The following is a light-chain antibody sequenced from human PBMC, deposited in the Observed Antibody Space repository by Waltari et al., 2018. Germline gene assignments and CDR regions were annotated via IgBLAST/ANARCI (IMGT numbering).Light chain of an antibody. CDR1: QSISSY. Sequence: EIVLTQSPATLNLSPGERDTLSCRASQSISSYFAWYQQKPGQAPRLLIYDASTRATGIPARFSGSGSGTEFTLTISSLEPEDFAVYYCQQRSNWPPAVTFGGGTKVEIK. CDR2: DAS. CDR3: QQRSNWPPAVT. J-gene: IGKJ4*01. V-gene: IGKV3-11*01.